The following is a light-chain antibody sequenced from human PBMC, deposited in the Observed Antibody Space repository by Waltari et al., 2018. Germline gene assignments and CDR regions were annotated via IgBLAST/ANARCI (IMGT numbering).Light chain of an antibody. CDR1: ISNIENNY. J-gene: IGLJ2*01. CDR3: ATWDSRLSGVV. CDR2: ETD. Sequence: QSVLTQPPSVSAAPGQKVTISCSGRISNIENNYVSWYQQFPGTTPKPIIYETDVRPSGIPDRFSGSRSGASATLDITGLQTGDEAQYYCATWDSRLSGVVFGGGTQVTVL. V-gene: IGLV1-51*02.